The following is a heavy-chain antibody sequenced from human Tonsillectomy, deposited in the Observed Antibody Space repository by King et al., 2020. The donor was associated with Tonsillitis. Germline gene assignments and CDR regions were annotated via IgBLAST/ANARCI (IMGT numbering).Heavy chain of an antibody. CDR1: GFTFSSYS. J-gene: IGHJ4*02. CDR3: ARDQEYHVDTAIVTFDY. V-gene: IGHV3-21*01. CDR2: ISSSSSYI. D-gene: IGHD5-18*01. Sequence: VQLVESGGGLVKPGGSLRLSCAASGFTFSSYSMNWVRQAPGKGLEWVSSISSSSSYIYYADSVKGRFTISRDNAKNSLYLQMNSLRAEDTAVYYCARDQEYHVDTAIVTFDYWGQGTLVTVSS.